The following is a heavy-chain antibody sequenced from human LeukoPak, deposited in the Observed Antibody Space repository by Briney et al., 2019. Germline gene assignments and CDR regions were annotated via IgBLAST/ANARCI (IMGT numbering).Heavy chain of an antibody. CDR1: RVTSSKFA. CDR2: SSGSVVSA. J-gene: IGHJ4*02. CDR3: AKAGSSGWSSSGGDS. D-gene: IGHD6-19*01. V-gene: IGHV3-23*01. Sequence: GCLRLSCAASRVTSSKFAMSWVRQGPRKGRGRVSTSSGSVVSAFYADSLKGRLASSTYNSKKTLFLQMNSLRAEDTAIYYCAKAGSSGWSSSGGDSWVQASLVTVSS.